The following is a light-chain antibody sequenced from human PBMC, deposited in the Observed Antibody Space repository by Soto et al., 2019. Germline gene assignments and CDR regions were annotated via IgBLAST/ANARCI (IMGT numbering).Light chain of an antibody. J-gene: IGKJ4*01. CDR2: DAS. CDR3: HQYDNLPLT. V-gene: IGKV1-33*01. Sequence: DLQMTQSPSSLSASVGDRFTITCQASQDISNYLNWYQQKPGKAPKLLIYDASNLETGVPSRFSGSGSGTDFTFTISSLQPEDIATYYCHQYDNLPLTFGGGTKVEIK. CDR1: QDISNY.